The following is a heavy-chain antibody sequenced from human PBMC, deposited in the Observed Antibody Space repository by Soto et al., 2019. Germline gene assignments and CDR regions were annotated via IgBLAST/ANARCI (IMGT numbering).Heavy chain of an antibody. Sequence: QVQLVESGEGVVQPGRSRRLSGAASGFTFNNYGMPWVRKAPGKGLEWVATISNDGSDKYYADSVKGRLTISRDNSKNTVYLQMNSLRAEETAVYYCAKDQGIAASHGIDWGQGTMVTVSS. CDR3: AKDQGIAASHGID. J-gene: IGHJ3*01. CDR1: GFTFNNYG. D-gene: IGHD6-13*01. V-gene: IGHV3-30*18. CDR2: ISNDGSDK.